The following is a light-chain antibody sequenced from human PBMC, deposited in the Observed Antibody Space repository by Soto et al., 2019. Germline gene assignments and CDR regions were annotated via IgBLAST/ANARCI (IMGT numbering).Light chain of an antibody. CDR2: DVT. Sequence: QSVLTQPASVSGSPGQSITISCTGTSSDVGGYNYVSWYQQHPGKAPKLMIYDVTNRPSGVSNRFSGSKSGNTASLTISGLQAVDEADYYCSSYTSSSTPLVFGGGTKLTVL. V-gene: IGLV2-14*01. CDR1: SSDVGGYNY. J-gene: IGLJ3*02. CDR3: SSYTSSSTPLV.